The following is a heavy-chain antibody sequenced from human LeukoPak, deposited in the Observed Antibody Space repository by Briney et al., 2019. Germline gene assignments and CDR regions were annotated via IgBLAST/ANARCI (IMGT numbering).Heavy chain of an antibody. CDR1: GGSISSYY. Sequence: KPSETLSLTCTVAGGSISSYYWSWIRQPPGKGLEWIGYIYYSGSTNYNPSFKSRVTISVDTSKNQFSLKLSSVTAADTAVYYCARNAGGYSSSWYPLALDYWGQGTLVTVSS. CDR3: ARNAGGYSSSWYPLALDY. V-gene: IGHV4-59*01. J-gene: IGHJ4*02. CDR2: IYYSGST. D-gene: IGHD6-13*01.